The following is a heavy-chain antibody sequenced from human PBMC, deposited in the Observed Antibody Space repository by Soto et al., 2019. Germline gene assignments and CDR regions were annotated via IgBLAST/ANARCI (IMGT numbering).Heavy chain of an antibody. Sequence: GGSLRLSCAASGFTFSSDGMHWVRQAPGKGLEWVAVISYDGSNKYYADSVKGRFTISRDNSKNTLYLQMDSLRAEDTAVYYCAKWGTGYSYGYSYYYGMDVWGQGTTVTVSS. CDR1: GFTFSSDG. J-gene: IGHJ6*02. CDR3: AKWGTGYSYGYSYYYGMDV. CDR2: ISYDGSNK. V-gene: IGHV3-30*18. D-gene: IGHD5-18*01.